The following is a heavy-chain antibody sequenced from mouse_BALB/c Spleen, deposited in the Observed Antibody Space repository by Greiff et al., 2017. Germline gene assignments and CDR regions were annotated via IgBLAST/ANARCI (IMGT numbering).Heavy chain of an antibody. V-gene: IGHV14-4*02. CDR1: GFNIKDYY. D-gene: IGHD4-1*01. Sequence: VQLQQSGAELVRSGASVKLSCTASGFNIKDYYMHWVKQRPEQGLEWIGWIDPENGDTEYAPKFQGKATMTADTSSNTAYLQLSSLTSEDTAVYYCNGLLGRAYWGQGTLVTVSA. CDR3: NGLLGRAY. J-gene: IGHJ3*01. CDR2: IDPENGDT.